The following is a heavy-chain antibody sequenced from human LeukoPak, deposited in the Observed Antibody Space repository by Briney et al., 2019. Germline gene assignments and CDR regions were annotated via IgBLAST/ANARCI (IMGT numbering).Heavy chain of an antibody. CDR1: GGTFSSYA. CDR3: ARVITVTPLYHYYGMDV. Sequence: ASVKVSCKASGGTFSSYAISWVRQAPGQGLEWMGGIIPIFGTANYAQKFQGRVTITADESTSTAYMELSSLRSEDTAVYYCARVITVTPLYHYYGMDVWGQGTTVTVSS. V-gene: IGHV1-69*13. J-gene: IGHJ6*02. CDR2: IIPIFGTA. D-gene: IGHD4-17*01.